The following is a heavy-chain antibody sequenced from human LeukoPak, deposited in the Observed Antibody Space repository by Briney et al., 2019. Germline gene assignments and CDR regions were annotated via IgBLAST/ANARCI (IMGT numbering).Heavy chain of an antibody. V-gene: IGHV1-2*06. CDR2: INPNSGGT. D-gene: IGHD2-15*01. J-gene: IGHJ5*02. CDR3: ARDRCSGGSCYTRRPIRWFDP. Sequence: ASVKVSCKASGYTFTGYYMHWVRQAPGQGLEWMGRINPNSGGTNYAQKFQGRVTMTRDTSISTAYMELSRLRSDDTAVYYCARDRCSGGSCYTRRPIRWFDPWGQGTLVTVSS. CDR1: GYTFTGYY.